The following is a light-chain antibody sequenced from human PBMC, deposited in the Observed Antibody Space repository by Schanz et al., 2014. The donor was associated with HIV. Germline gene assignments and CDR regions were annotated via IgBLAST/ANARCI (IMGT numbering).Light chain of an antibody. CDR2: WAS. CDR1: QSVLYSSNNKNY. CDR3: LQDYNYQWT. V-gene: IGKV4-1*01. J-gene: IGKJ1*01. Sequence: DIVMTQSPDSLAVSLGERATINCKSSQSVLYSSNNKNYLAWYQQKPGQPPKLLISWASSRESGVPDRFSGSGSGTDFTLTISSLQAEDVAVYYCLQDYNYQWTFGQGTKVEIK.